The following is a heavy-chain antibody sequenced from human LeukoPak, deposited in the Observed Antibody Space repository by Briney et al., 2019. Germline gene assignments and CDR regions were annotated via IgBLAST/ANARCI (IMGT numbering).Heavy chain of an antibody. D-gene: IGHD5-18*01. CDR3: ARDFNDPTWIHSQYFDY. V-gene: IGHV3-21*01. J-gene: IGHJ4*02. CDR2: ISSSSSYI. Sequence: GGSLRLSCAASGFTFSSYSMNWVRQAPGKGLEWVSSISSSSSYIYYADSVKGRFTISRDNAKNSLHLQMNSLRAEDTAVYYCARDFNDPTWIHSQYFDYWGQGTLVTVSS. CDR1: GFTFSSYS.